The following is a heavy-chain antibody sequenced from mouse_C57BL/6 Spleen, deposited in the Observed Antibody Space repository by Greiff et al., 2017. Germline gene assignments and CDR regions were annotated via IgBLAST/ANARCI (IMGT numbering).Heavy chain of an antibody. CDR3: ARGGIYYDYDEAWFAY. V-gene: IGHV1-26*01. J-gene: IGHJ3*01. D-gene: IGHD2-4*01. CDR2: INPNNGGT. Sequence: VQLQQSGPELVKPGASVKISCKASGYTFTDYYMNWVKQSHGKSLEWIGDINPNNGGTSYNQKFKGKATLTVDKSSSTAYMELRSLTSEDSAVYYCARGGIYYDYDEAWFAYWGQGTLVTVSA. CDR1: GYTFTDYY.